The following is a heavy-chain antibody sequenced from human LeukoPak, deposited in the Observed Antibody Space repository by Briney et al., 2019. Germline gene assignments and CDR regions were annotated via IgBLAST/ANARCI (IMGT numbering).Heavy chain of an antibody. CDR3: ARGDDYGAP. Sequence: GASVKVSCKASGGTSSSYAISWVRQAPGQGLEWMGRIIPILGIANYAQKFQGRVTITADKSTSTAYMELSSLRSEDTAVYYCARGDDYGAPWGQGTLVTVSS. J-gene: IGHJ5*02. D-gene: IGHD4-17*01. CDR2: IIPILGIA. CDR1: GGTSSSYA. V-gene: IGHV1-69*04.